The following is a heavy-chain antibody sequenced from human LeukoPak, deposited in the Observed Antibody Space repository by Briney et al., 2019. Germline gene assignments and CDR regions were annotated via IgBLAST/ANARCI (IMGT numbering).Heavy chain of an antibody. CDR1: GGSISSYY. CDR2: IYYSGST. J-gene: IGHJ4*02. CDR3: ASGKQWIDY. D-gene: IGHD6-19*01. V-gene: IGHV4-59*08. Sequence: SETLSLTCTVSGGSISSYYWSWIRQPPGKGLEWIGYIYYSGSTNYNPSLKSRVTISVDTSKNQFSLKLSSVTAADTAVYYCASGKQWIDYWGQGTLVTVSS.